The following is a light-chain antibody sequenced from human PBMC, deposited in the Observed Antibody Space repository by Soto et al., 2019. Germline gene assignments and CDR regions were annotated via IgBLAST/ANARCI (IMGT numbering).Light chain of an antibody. V-gene: IGKV4-1*01. CDR2: WAS. CDR1: QRVLYSSNNKNY. CDR3: QQYESTPPT. J-gene: IGKJ2*01. Sequence: DIVMTQSPDSLAVSLGERATINCKSSQRVLYSSNNKNYLAWYQQRPGQPPKLLIYWASTRESGVPDRFSGSGSGTDVTLTITSLQAEDVAVYYCQQYESTPPTFCQGTKLEIK.